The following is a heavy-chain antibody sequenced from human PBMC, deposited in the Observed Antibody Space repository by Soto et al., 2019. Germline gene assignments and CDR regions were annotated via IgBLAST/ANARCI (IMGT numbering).Heavy chain of an antibody. CDR2: IIPIFDTA. Sequence: QVQLVQSGAEVKKPWSSVKVSCKTSGGTFSSYAISWVRQAPGQGLEWLGGIIPIFDTANYAQKFQGRVTITADESTSTAYMELSSLRSEATAVYYCARHDCISTSCYYDYSYSMDGWGQGTTVTVSS. CDR1: GGTFSSYA. CDR3: ARHDCISTSCYYDYSYSMDG. V-gene: IGHV1-69*12. J-gene: IGHJ6*02. D-gene: IGHD2-2*01.